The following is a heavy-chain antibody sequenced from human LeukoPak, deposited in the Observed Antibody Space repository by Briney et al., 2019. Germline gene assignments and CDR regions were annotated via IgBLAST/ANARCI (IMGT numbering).Heavy chain of an antibody. J-gene: IGHJ5*02. CDR3: ARALGIGLAGAWLDP. CDR1: GYSFTAYF. Sequence: GASVKVSCKTSGYSFTAYFLHWVRQAPGQGPEWMGWINPNTGDTTYAQKFQGRVTMTRDTSIDTAYLALTSLTSDETAVYYCARALGIGLAGAWLDPWGQGTLVAVSS. D-gene: IGHD1-26*01. V-gene: IGHV1-2*02. CDR2: INPNTGDT.